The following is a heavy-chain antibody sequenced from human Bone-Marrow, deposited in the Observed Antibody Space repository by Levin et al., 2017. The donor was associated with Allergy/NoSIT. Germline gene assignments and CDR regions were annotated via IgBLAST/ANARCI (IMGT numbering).Heavy chain of an antibody. Sequence: GGSLRLSCAVSGFTFSDYYMSWMRQAPGKGLEWVSYISGSGSMIYYADSVKGRFIVSRDNAKNSLYRQMNGLIAEDTALYYCAMRVVVSRWNKWFDPWGQGTLVTVSS. V-gene: IGHV3-11*01. CDR1: GFTFSDYY. CDR3: AMRVVVSRWNKWFDP. D-gene: IGHD2-21*01. J-gene: IGHJ5*02. CDR2: ISGSGSMI.